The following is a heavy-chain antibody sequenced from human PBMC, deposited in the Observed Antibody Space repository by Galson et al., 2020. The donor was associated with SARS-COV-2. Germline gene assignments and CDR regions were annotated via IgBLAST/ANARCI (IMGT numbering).Heavy chain of an antibody. CDR1: GFTFSSYG. CDR3: AKSAGVTMIVVVIATPYAFDI. CDR2: ISYDGSNK. Sequence: GGSLRLSCAASGFTFSSYGMHWVRQAPGKGLEWVAVISYDGSNKYYADSVKGRFTISRDNSKNTLYLQMNSLRAEDTAVYYCAKSAGVTMIVVVIATPYAFDIWGQGTMVTVSS. D-gene: IGHD3-22*01. V-gene: IGHV3-30*18. J-gene: IGHJ3*02.